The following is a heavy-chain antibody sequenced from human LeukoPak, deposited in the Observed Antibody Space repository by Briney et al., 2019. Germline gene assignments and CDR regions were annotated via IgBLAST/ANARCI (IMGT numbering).Heavy chain of an antibody. D-gene: IGHD3-22*01. Sequence: ASVKVSCKASGYAFTSYAMHWVRQAPGQRLEWMGWINAGNGNTKYSQKFQGRVTITRDTSASTAYMELSSLRSEDTAVYYCARDLSVVIRVFDYWGQGTLVTVSS. CDR1: GYAFTSYA. J-gene: IGHJ4*02. CDR2: INAGNGNT. CDR3: ARDLSVVIRVFDY. V-gene: IGHV1-3*01.